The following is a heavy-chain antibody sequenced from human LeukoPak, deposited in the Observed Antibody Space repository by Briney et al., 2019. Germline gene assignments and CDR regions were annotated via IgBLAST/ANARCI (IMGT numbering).Heavy chain of an antibody. CDR3: ARVSVTANGMDV. CDR2: IGTAGDT. J-gene: IGHJ6*02. D-gene: IGHD2-21*02. Sequence: GGSLRLSCAASGFTFSSYDMHWVRQATGKGLEWVSAIGTAGDTYYPGSVKGRFTISRENAKNSLYLQMNSLRAGDTAVYYCARVSVTANGMDVWGQGTTVTVSS. V-gene: IGHV3-13*01. CDR1: GFTFSSYD.